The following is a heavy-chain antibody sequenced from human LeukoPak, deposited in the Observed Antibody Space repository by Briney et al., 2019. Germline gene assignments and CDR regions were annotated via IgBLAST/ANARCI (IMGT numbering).Heavy chain of an antibody. CDR3: ARGGYGDYDRDY. D-gene: IGHD4-17*01. J-gene: IGHJ4*02. CDR1: GFTFSSYS. CDR2: ISSSSSYI. Sequence: GGSLRLSCAASGFTFSSYSMNWVRQAPGKGLEWVSSISSSSSYIYYADSVKGRFTISRDNAKNSLYLQMNSLRAEDTAVYYCARGGYGDYDRDYWGQGTLVTVSS. V-gene: IGHV3-21*01.